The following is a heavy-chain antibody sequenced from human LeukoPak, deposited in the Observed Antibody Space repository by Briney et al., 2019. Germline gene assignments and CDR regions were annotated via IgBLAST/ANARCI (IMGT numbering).Heavy chain of an antibody. D-gene: IGHD1-26*01. CDR1: GFTFKDYG. V-gene: IGHV3-9*01. CDR2: INWNGGGT. Sequence: QAGGSLRLSCAAAGFTFKDYGMHWVRQPPGKGLEWVSSINWNGGGTDYADSVKGRFTISRDNAKNSLYLQLSSLGPEDTALYYCAKHMRATNTYSFFGLDVWGQGTTVTVSS. J-gene: IGHJ6*02. CDR3: AKHMRATNTYSFFGLDV.